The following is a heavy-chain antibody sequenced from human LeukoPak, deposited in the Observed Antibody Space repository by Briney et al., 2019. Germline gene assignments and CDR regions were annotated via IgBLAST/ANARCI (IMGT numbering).Heavy chain of an antibody. J-gene: IGHJ2*01. Sequence: PSQTLSLTCTVSGGSISSGDYYWSWIRQPPGKGRAWIGYIYYSGSTYYNPSLKSRVTISVDTSKNQFSLKLSSVTAADTAVYYCARESVVPAAFWYFDLWGRGTLVTVSS. CDR2: IYYSGST. V-gene: IGHV4-30-4*08. D-gene: IGHD2-2*01. CDR3: ARESVVPAAFWYFDL. CDR1: GGSISSGDYY.